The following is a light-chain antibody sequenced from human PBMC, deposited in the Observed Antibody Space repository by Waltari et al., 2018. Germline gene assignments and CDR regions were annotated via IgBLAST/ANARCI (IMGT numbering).Light chain of an antibody. Sequence: DIQMTQSPSSVSASVGDTVTSTCRASQGISIWLAWYQQKAGRTPKLLIYAASSLESGVPSRFSGSGSGTDFTLTITSLQPEDFATYYCQQAYYFPFTFGGGTKVEI. J-gene: IGKJ4*01. CDR3: QQAYYFPFT. V-gene: IGKV1D-12*01. CDR1: QGISIW. CDR2: AAS.